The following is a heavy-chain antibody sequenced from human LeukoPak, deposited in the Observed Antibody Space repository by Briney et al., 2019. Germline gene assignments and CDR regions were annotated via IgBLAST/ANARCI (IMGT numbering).Heavy chain of an antibody. J-gene: IGHJ4*02. D-gene: IGHD7-27*01. CDR1: GFTFSSYG. V-gene: IGHV3-30*02. CDR2: IRYDGSNK. CDR3: AKDRGLGLTGDEAGDY. Sequence: GGSLRLSCAASGFTFSSYGMHWVRQAPGKGLEWVAFIRYDGSNKYYADSVKGRFTISRDNSKNTLYLQMNSLGAEDTAVYYCAKDRGLGLTGDEAGDYWGQGTLVTVSS.